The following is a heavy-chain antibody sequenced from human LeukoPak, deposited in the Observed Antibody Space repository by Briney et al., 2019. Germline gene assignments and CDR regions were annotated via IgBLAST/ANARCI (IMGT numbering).Heavy chain of an antibody. CDR2: IYYSGST. D-gene: IGHD3-22*01. V-gene: IGHV4-30-4*01. Sequence: SQTLFLTCTVSGGSISSGDYYWSWIRQPPGKGLEWIGYIYYSGSTYYNPSLKSRVTISVDTSKNQFSLKLSSVTAADTAVYYCATVLYYYDSSGYYRPDAFDIWGQGTMVTVSS. CDR3: ATVLYYYDSSGYYRPDAFDI. CDR1: GGSISSGDYY. J-gene: IGHJ3*02.